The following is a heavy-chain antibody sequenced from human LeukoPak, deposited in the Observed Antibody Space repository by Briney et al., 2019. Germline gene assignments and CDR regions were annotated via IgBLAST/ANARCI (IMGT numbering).Heavy chain of an antibody. Sequence: ASVKVSCKASGYTFISYGISWVRQAPGQGLEWMGWISAYNGNTNYAQKLQGRVTITADESTSTAYMELSSLRSEDTAVYYCARERGEYCGGDCYTRYGMDVWGQGTTVTVSS. CDR2: ISAYNGNT. J-gene: IGHJ6*02. V-gene: IGHV1-18*01. CDR3: ARERGEYCGGDCYTRYGMDV. D-gene: IGHD2-21*02. CDR1: GYTFISYG.